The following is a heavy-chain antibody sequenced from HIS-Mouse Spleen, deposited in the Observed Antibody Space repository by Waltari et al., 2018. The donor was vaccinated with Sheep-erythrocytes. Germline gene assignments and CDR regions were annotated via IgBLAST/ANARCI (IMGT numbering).Heavy chain of an antibody. V-gene: IGHV4-31*03. D-gene: IGHD7-27*01. J-gene: IGHJ4*02. CDR1: GGSINSGGYY. CDR3: ARDPLTGADY. CDR2: IYYSGRT. Sequence: QVQLQESGPGLVKPSQTLSLTCTVSGGSINSGGYYWSWIRQHPGKGLEWIGYIYYSGRTYSTPSLKSRVTISVDTSKNQFSLKLSSATAADTAVYYCARDPLTGADYWGQGTLVTVSS.